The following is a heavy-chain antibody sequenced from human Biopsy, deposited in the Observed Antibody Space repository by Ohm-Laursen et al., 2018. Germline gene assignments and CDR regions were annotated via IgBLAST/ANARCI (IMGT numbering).Heavy chain of an antibody. CDR1: GESSSGYF. V-gene: IGHV4-34*01. Sequence: SDTLSLICAVNGESSSGYFWNWIRQPPEKGLEWIGEINQSGSTKYNPSLKRRATLSADSSNSQFSLRLTSVTAADTAIYYCARGSGYFKLDVWGQGTTVTVSS. J-gene: IGHJ6*02. CDR3: ARGSGYFKLDV. D-gene: IGHD5-12*01. CDR2: INQSGST.